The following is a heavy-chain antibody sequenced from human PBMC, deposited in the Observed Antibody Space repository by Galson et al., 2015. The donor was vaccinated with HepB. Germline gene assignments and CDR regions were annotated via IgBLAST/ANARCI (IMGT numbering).Heavy chain of an antibody. CDR1: GFTFSSYS. V-gene: IGHV3-21*01. CDR2: ISSSSSYI. J-gene: IGHJ5*02. Sequence: SLRLSCAASGFTFSSYSMNWVRQAPGKGLEWVSSISSSSSYIYYADSVKGRFTISRDNAKNSLYLQMNSLRAEDTAVYCCAREHGDYARGHWFDPWGQGTLVTVPS. D-gene: IGHD4-17*01. CDR3: AREHGDYARGHWFDP.